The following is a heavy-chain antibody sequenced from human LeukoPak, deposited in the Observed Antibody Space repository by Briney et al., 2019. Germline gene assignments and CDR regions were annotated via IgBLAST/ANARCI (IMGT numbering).Heavy chain of an antibody. D-gene: IGHD3-3*01. CDR1: GFTFSSYA. V-gene: IGHV3-30-3*01. CDR3: ARAPDDFWSGYYTGREFYFDY. J-gene: IGHJ4*02. Sequence: GGSLRLSCAASGFTFSSYAMHWVRQAPGKGLEWVAVISYDGSNKYYADSVKGRFTISRDNSKITLYLQMNSLRTEDTAVYYCARAPDDFWSGYYTGREFYFDYWGQGTLVTVSS. CDR2: ISYDGSNK.